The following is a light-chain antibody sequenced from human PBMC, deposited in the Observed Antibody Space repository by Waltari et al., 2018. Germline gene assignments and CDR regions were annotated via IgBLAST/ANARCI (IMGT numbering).Light chain of an antibody. CDR1: QSISSY. Sequence: DIQMTQSPSTLSASVGDRVTITCRASQSISSYLAWYQQKPGKAPKLLISKASTLGSGVPARVIGSGSGTEFTLTISSLQPDDFATYYCQQYNRYSTFGQGTKVEIK. J-gene: IGKJ1*01. CDR3: QQYNRYST. V-gene: IGKV1-5*03. CDR2: KAS.